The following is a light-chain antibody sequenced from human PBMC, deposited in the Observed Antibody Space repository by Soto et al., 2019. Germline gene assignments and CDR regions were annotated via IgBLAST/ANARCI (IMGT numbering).Light chain of an antibody. J-gene: IGKJ2*01. CDR1: ETISSNY. Sequence: DIHMTQSPPSLSASVGDRVSITCRASETISSNYLNWYQQKPGKAPKLLVYASSIVQGGVPSRFTGTGSGTDFTLTISSLQPEDFAIYYCQQSFDTSYTFGQGTKLEI. CDR2: ASS. V-gene: IGKV1-39*01. CDR3: QQSFDTSYT.